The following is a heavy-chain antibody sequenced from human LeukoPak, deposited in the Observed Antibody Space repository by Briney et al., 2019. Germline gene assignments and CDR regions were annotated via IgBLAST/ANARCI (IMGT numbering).Heavy chain of an antibody. CDR3: ARDWNNDMDV. V-gene: IGHV1-18*01. D-gene: IGHD1/OR15-1a*01. J-gene: IGHJ6*02. CDR1: GYTFTSYG. Sequence: GASVKVSCKASGYTFTSYGISWVRQAPRQGLEWMGWINGYNGNTNYAQKFQGRVTMTTDTSTSTAYMELRGLRSDDTAVYYCARDWNNDMDVWGQGTTVTVSS. CDR2: INGYNGNT.